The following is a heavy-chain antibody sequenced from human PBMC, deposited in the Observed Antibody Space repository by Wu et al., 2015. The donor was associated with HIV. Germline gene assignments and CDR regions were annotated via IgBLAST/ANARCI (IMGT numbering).Heavy chain of an antibody. V-gene: IGHV1-2*02. J-gene: IGHJ6*03. CDR2: IRPDSGAT. CDR1: GYSFTAHY. CDR3: ARDLGDDFAVRGYYWYMDV. Sequence: QVQLVQSGAELTKPGASVRVSCQTSGYSFTAHYIHWVRQAPGQGLEWMGWIRPDSGATVYAEKFEDRVTMTRDASISTAYMQLNRLRSDDTAVYFCARDLGDDFAVRGYYWYMDVVGQRDRDHRLL. D-gene: IGHD2-21*01.